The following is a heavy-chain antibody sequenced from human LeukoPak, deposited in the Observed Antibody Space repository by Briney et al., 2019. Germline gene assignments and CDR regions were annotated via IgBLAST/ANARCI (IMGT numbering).Heavy chain of an antibody. CDR1: GYTFTSYG. CDR2: IYPGDSDT. D-gene: IGHD3-10*01. V-gene: IGHV5-51*01. J-gene: IGHJ6*03. CDR3: ARLVGELLWFGESYYYYMDV. Sequence: SCKASGYTFTSYGISWVRQMPGKGLEWMGIIYPGDSDTIYSPSFQGQVTISADKSISTAYLQWSSLKASDTAMYYCARLVGELLWFGESYYYYMDVWGEGTTVTVSS.